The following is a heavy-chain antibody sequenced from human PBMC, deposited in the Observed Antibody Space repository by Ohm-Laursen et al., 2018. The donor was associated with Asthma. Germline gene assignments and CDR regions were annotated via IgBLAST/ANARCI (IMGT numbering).Heavy chain of an antibody. CDR3: ARWYYGMDV. J-gene: IGHJ6*02. Sequence: TQTLTLTSTFSGFSLSTRRMRVSWIRQPPGQALEWLARIDSDDDKLYSTSLKTRLTISKDTSKNQVVLTMTNMDPVDTATYYCARWYYGMDVWGQGTTVTVSS. V-gene: IGHV2-70*04. CDR1: GFSLSTRRMR. CDR2: IDSDDDK.